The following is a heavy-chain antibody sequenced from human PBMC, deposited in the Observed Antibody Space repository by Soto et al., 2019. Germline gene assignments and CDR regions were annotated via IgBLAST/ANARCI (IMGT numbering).Heavy chain of an antibody. Sequence: EVQLVESGGGLVQPGGSLRLSCAASGFTFSSYSMNWVRQAPGKGLEWVSYISSSSSTIYYADSVKGRFTISRDNAKNSLYLQMNSLSDYDTAVYYCARDFGDIVVVPAADSEGYYYNYGMDVWGQGTTVTVSS. CDR3: ARDFGDIVVVPAADSEGYYYNYGMDV. V-gene: IGHV3-48*02. J-gene: IGHJ6*02. D-gene: IGHD2-2*01. CDR2: ISSSSSTI. CDR1: GFTFSSYS.